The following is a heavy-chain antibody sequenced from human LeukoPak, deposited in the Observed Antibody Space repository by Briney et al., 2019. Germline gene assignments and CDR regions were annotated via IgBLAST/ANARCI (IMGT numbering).Heavy chain of an antibody. D-gene: IGHD6-13*01. CDR2: ISAYNGNT. V-gene: IGHV1-18*01. CDR1: GYTFTSYG. CDR3: ARIFPGIAAAANWFDP. J-gene: IGHJ5*02. Sequence: ASVKVSCKASGYTFTSYGIGWVRQAPGQGLEWMGWISAYNGNTNYAQKLQGRVTMTTDTSTSTAYMELRSLRSDDTAVYYCARIFPGIAAAANWFDPWGQGTLVTVSS.